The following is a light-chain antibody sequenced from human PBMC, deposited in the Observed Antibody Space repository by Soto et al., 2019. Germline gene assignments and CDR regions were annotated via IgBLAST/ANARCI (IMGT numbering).Light chain of an antibody. V-gene: IGKV3-11*01. CDR3: QQRSNWPSIT. CDR2: DAS. Sequence: EIVLTQSPSTLCLSXGERATLPXXXSQSVTSYLAWYQQKPGQAPRLLIYDASNRATGIPARFSGSGSGTDFTLTISSLEPEDFAVYYCQQRSNWPSITFGQGTRLEIK. CDR1: QSVTSY. J-gene: IGKJ5*01.